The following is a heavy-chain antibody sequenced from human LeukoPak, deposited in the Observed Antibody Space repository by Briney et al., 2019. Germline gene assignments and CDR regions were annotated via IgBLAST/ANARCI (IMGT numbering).Heavy chain of an antibody. Sequence: GASVKVSCKASGYTFTSYGISWVREAPGQGLEWMGWISAYNGNTNYAQKLQGRVTMTTDTSTSTAYMELRSLRSDDTAVYYCARDRLTTVPAYYYYMDVWGKGTTVTVSS. V-gene: IGHV1-18*01. J-gene: IGHJ6*03. D-gene: IGHD4-11*01. CDR1: GYTFTSYG. CDR3: ARDRLTTVPAYYYYMDV. CDR2: ISAYNGNT.